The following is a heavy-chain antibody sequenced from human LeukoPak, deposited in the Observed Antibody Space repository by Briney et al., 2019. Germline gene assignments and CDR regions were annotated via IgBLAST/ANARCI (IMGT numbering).Heavy chain of an antibody. Sequence: GASVKVSCKASGYTFTSYDINWVRQATGQGLEWMGWMNPNSGNTGYAQKFQGRVTMTRDTSTSTVYMELSSLRSEDTAVYYCARISGGYSYGPIDYWGQGTLVTVSS. CDR3: ARISGGYSYGPIDY. D-gene: IGHD5-18*01. J-gene: IGHJ4*02. CDR1: GYTFTSYD. CDR2: MNPNSGNT. V-gene: IGHV1-8*01.